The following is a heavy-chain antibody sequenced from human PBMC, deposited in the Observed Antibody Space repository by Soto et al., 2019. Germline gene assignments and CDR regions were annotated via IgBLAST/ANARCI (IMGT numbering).Heavy chain of an antibody. CDR2: ISAYNGNT. CDR3: AREYNIGFFYNCMDV. Sequence: ASVKVSCKASGYTFTSYGISWVRQAPGQGLEWMGWISAYNGNTNYAQKLQGRVTMTTDTSTSTAYMELRSLRSDDTAVYYCAREYNIGFFYNCMDVWGKGTTVTVSS. J-gene: IGHJ6*03. V-gene: IGHV1-18*01. D-gene: IGHD1-1*01. CDR1: GYTFTSYG.